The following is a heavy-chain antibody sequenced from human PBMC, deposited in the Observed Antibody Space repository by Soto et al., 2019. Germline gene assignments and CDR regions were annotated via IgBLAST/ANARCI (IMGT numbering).Heavy chain of an antibody. CDR3: ERGRLVGSTWSYYFDY. V-gene: IGHV3-20*01. CDR1: GITFDAYG. Sequence: GSLRLSCAVSGITFDAYGMSWVRQVPGKGLEWVSSIDWDGERTEYADSVKGRFTVSRDNAENSLYLQMNSLRAEDTALYHCERGRLVGSTWSYYFDYWGQGTLVTVSS. J-gene: IGHJ4*02. D-gene: IGHD6-13*01. CDR2: IDWDGERT.